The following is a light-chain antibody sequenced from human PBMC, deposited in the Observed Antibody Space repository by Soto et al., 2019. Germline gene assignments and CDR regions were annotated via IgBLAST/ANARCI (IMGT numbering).Light chain of an antibody. CDR3: SSYTSSSTPVV. V-gene: IGLV2-14*01. J-gene: IGLJ2*01. Sequence: QSVLTQPASVSGSPGQSITISCTGTISDVGGYNYVSWYQQHPGKAPKLMIYDVSNRPSGVSNRFSGSKSGNTASLTISGLQAEDEADYYRSSYTSSSTPVVFGGGTKLTVL. CDR1: ISDVGGYNY. CDR2: DVS.